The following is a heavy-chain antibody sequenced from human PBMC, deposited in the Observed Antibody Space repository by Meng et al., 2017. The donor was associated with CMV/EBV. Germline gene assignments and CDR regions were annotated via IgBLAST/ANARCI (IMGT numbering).Heavy chain of an antibody. Sequence: GGSLSLSCAASGFTFSSYGMHWVRQAPGKGLEWVAFIRYDGSNKYYADSVKGRFTISRDNSKNTLYLQMNSLRAEDTAVYYCAKRSNGYWDYYYYYGMDVWGQGTTVTVSS. CDR1: GFTFSSYG. CDR2: IRYDGSNK. V-gene: IGHV3-30*02. CDR3: AKRSNGYWDYYYYYGMDV. J-gene: IGHJ6*02. D-gene: IGHD3-22*01.